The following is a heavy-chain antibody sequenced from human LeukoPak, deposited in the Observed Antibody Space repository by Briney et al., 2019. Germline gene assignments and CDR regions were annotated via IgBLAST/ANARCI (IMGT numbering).Heavy chain of an antibody. Sequence: SETLTLTGTVSGGSISSYYLTWIRQPPGKGLEWIGYIYYSGSTNYNPSLKSRVTMSADTSKNQFSLKLSSVTAADSAVYYCARSQSTRRRTVDFWAQGNLDSVSS. V-gene: IGHV4-59*01. CDR2: IYYSGST. CDR1: GGSISSYY. J-gene: IGHJ4*02. CDR3: ARSQSTRRRTVDF.